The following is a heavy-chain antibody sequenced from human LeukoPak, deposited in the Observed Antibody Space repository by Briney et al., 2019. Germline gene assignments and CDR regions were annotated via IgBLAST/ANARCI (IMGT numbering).Heavy chain of an antibody. CDR2: ISSSGSTI. Sequence: GGSLRLSCAASGFTFSDYYMSWIRQAPGKGLEWVSYISSSGSTIYYADSVKGRFTISRDNAKNSLYLQVNSLRAEDTAVYYCARVSWELLYFDYWGQGTLVTVSS. CDR3: ARVSWELLYFDY. J-gene: IGHJ4*02. V-gene: IGHV3-11*04. CDR1: GFTFSDYY. D-gene: IGHD1-26*01.